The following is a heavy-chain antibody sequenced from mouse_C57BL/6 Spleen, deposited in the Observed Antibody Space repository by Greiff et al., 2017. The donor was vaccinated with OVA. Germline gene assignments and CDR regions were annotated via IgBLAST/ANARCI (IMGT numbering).Heavy chain of an antibody. CDR3: ARKGGNYYAMDY. J-gene: IGHJ4*01. CDR2: IYPRSGNT. Sequence: VQVVESGAELARPGASVKLSCKASGYTFTSYGISWVKQRTGQGLEWIGEIYPRSGNTYYNEKFKAKATLTADKSSSTAYMELRSLTSEDSAVYFCARKGGNYYAMDYWGQGTSVTVSS. D-gene: IGHD2-1*01. CDR1: GYTFTSYG. V-gene: IGHV1-81*01.